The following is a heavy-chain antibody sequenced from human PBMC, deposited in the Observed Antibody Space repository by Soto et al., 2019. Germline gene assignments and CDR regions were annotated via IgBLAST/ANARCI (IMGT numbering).Heavy chain of an antibody. Sequence: QVQLVESGGGVVQPGRSLRLSCAASGFTFSSYGMHWVRQAQGKGLEWVAVIWYDGSNKYYADSVKGRFTISRDNSKNTLYLQMNSLRAEDTAVYYCARDGGAVGIWGQGTMVTVSS. CDR2: IWYDGSNK. D-gene: IGHD6-19*01. CDR1: GFTFSSYG. V-gene: IGHV3-33*01. J-gene: IGHJ3*02. CDR3: ARDGGAVGI.